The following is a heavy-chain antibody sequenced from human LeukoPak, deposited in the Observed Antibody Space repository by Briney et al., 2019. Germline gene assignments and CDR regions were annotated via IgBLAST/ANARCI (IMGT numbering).Heavy chain of an antibody. CDR3: ARSLPYGTTWYGRSDF. CDR2: IRQDGDTK. Sequence: SGFIFSNYGMNWVRQAPGKGLEWVANIRQDGDTKYYVDSVKGRFTISRDNAMNSLYLQMNSLRAEDTAIYYCARSLPYGTTWYGRSDFWGQGTLVTVSS. J-gene: IGHJ4*02. D-gene: IGHD6-13*01. CDR1: GFIFSNYG. V-gene: IGHV3-7*03.